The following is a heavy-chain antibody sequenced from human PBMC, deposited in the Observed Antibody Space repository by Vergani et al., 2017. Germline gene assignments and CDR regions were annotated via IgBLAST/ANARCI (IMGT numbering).Heavy chain of an antibody. D-gene: IGHD3-22*01. J-gene: IGHJ4*02. V-gene: IGHV3-30-3*01. CDR2: ISYDGSNK. Sequence: QVQLVESGGGVVQPGRSLRLSCAASGFTFSSYAMHWVRQAPGKGLEWVAVISYDGSNKYYADSVKGRFTISRDNSRNTLYLQMNSLRAEDTAVYYCARQDTYYYDISGRHYFDYWGQGTLVTVAS. CDR1: GFTFSSYA. CDR3: ARQDTYYYDISGRHYFDY.